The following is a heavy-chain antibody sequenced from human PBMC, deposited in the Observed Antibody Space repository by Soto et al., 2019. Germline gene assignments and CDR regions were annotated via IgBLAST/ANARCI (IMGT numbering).Heavy chain of an antibody. D-gene: IGHD3-16*01. J-gene: IGHJ2*01. V-gene: IGHV4-38-2*01. CDR3: ARRVGLGNWYFDL. Sequence: VSGYSISSGYYWGWIRQPPGKGLEWIGSIYHSGSTYYNPSLKSRVTISVDTSKNQFSLKLSSVTAADTAVYYCARRVGLGNWYFDLWGRGTLVTVSS. CDR2: IYHSGST. CDR1: GYSISSGYY.